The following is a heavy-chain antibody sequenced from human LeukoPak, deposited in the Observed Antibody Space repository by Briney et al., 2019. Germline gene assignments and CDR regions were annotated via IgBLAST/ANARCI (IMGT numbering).Heavy chain of an antibody. J-gene: IGHJ4*02. Sequence: GASVKVSCKASGGTFSSYAISWVRQAPGQGLEWMGGIIPVFGTANYAQKFQGRVTITADESTSTAYMELSSLRSEDTAVYYCARARRWDSRYYFDYWGQGTLVTVSS. D-gene: IGHD1-26*01. CDR3: ARARRWDSRYYFDY. CDR2: IIPVFGTA. V-gene: IGHV1-69*13. CDR1: GGTFSSYA.